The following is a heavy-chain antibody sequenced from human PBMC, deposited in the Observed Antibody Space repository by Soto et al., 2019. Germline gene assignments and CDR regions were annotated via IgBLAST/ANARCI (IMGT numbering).Heavy chain of an antibody. CDR1: GYSFTTYY. J-gene: IGHJ6*02. CDR3: ARHQQFHYYYYGMDV. V-gene: IGHV5-51*01. Sequence: PGESLKISCKASGYSFTTYYIAWLRQMPGKGLEWIGIIYPGDSDITYNPSFQGQVTISAERSTSTAYLQWDSLKASDTAMYYCARHQQFHYYYYGMDVWGQGTTVTVSS. CDR2: IYPGDSDI.